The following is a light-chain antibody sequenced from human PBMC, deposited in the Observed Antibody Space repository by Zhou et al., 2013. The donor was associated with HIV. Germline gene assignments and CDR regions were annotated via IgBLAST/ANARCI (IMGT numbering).Light chain of an antibody. CDR3: SSYSSSSTLYV. CDR1: SSDVGGYHY. Sequence: QSALTQPPSASGSPGQSVTISCTGTSSDVGGYHYVSWYQQHPGKAPKLMIYEVSKRPSGVPDRFSGSKSGNTASLTISGLQAEDEADYYCSSYSSSSTLYVFGTGTKVTVL. V-gene: IGLV2-8*01. CDR2: EVS. J-gene: IGLJ1*01.